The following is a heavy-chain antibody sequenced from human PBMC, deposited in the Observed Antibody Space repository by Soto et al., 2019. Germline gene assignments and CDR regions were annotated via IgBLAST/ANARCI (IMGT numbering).Heavy chain of an antibody. D-gene: IGHD3-3*01. CDR1: GFTFSSYA. CDR2: ISYDGSNK. J-gene: IGHJ6*02. V-gene: IGHV3-30-3*01. CDR3: ARGKSDFWSGYYPIYYYYGMDV. Sequence: GGSLRLSCAASGFTFSSYAMHWVRQAPGKGLEWVAVISYDGSNKYYADSVKGRFTISRDNSKNTLYLQMNSLRAEDTAVYYCARGKSDFWSGYYPIYYYYGMDVWGQGTTVTVS.